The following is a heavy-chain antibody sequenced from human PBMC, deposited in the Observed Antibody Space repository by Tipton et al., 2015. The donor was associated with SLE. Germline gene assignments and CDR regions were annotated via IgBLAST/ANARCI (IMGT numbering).Heavy chain of an antibody. CDR3: ARDGRRWLQPSGWFDP. V-gene: IGHV4-34*01. D-gene: IGHD5-24*01. CDR2: INHSGST. Sequence: LRLSCAVYGGSFSGYYWSWIRQPPGKGLEWIGEINHSGSTNYNPSLKSRVTISVDTSKNQFSLKLSSVTAADTAVYYCARDGRRWLQPSGWFDPWGQGTLVTVSS. CDR1: GGSFSGYY. J-gene: IGHJ5*02.